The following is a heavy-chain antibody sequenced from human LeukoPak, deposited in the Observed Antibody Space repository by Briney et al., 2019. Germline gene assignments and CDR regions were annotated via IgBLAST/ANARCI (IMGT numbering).Heavy chain of an antibody. CDR2: FSGSGGST. J-gene: IGHJ4*02. Sequence: PGGSLRLSCAASGFTFSSYAMSWVRQAPGKGLECISGFSGSGGSTYYADSVKGRFTISRDNSKNTLYLQMNSLRAEDTAVYYCARGRYDFWSGYYTFDCWGQGTLVTVSS. CDR1: GFTFSSYA. D-gene: IGHD3-3*01. CDR3: ARGRYDFWSGYYTFDC. V-gene: IGHV3-23*01.